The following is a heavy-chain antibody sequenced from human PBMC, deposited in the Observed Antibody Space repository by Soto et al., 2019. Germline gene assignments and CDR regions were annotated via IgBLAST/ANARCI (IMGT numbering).Heavy chain of an antibody. V-gene: IGHV3-23*01. CDR1: GFTFSSYA. CDR3: AKVTHYDFWSGPGRYFDY. J-gene: IGHJ4*02. CDR2: ISGSGGST. D-gene: IGHD3-3*01. Sequence: GGSLRLSCAASGFTFSSYAMSWVRQAPGKGLEWVSAISGSGGSTYYADSVKGRFPISRDNSKNTLYLQMNSLRAEDTAVYYCAKVTHYDFWSGPGRYFDYWGQGTLVTVSS.